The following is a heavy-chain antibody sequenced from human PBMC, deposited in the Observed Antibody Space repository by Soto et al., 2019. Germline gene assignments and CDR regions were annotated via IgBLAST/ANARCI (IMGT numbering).Heavy chain of an antibody. V-gene: IGHV3-23*01. Sequence: VGSLRLSCAASGLDFSSEVMCWVRQAPGKGLEWVSSISGSGRTIYHADSMRGRFAISRDNSKNSLYLQLNNLRVDDTAVYYCAKVGHSYYYGMDVCGQRTTVTVSS. CDR2: ISGSGRTI. D-gene: IGHD1-26*01. CDR3: AKVGHSYYYGMDV. CDR1: GLDFSSEV. J-gene: IGHJ6*02.